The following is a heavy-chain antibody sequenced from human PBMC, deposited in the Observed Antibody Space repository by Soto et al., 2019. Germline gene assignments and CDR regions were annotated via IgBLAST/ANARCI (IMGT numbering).Heavy chain of an antibody. J-gene: IGHJ5*02. D-gene: IGHD4-17*01. Sequence: PSETLSLTCAVCGGSFSGYYWSWIRQPPGKGLEWIGEINHSGSTNYNPSLKSRVTISVDTSKNQFSLKLSSVTAADTAVYYCARGLRATVTHGGVASWFDPWGQGTLVTVSS. CDR1: GGSFSGYY. CDR2: INHSGST. CDR3: ARGLRATVTHGGVASWFDP. V-gene: IGHV4-34*01.